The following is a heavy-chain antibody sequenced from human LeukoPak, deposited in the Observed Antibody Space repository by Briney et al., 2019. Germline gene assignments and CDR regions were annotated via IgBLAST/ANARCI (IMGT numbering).Heavy chain of an antibody. D-gene: IGHD6-19*01. Sequence: GGTLRLSCAASGFTFSSYGMGWVRQAPGKGLEWVSAISGSGGSTYYADSVKGRFTISRDNSKNTLYLQMNSLRAEDTAVYYCAKARVAVAGLLDYWGQGTLVTVSS. CDR2: ISGSGGST. J-gene: IGHJ4*02. V-gene: IGHV3-23*01. CDR3: AKARVAVAGLLDY. CDR1: GFTFSSYG.